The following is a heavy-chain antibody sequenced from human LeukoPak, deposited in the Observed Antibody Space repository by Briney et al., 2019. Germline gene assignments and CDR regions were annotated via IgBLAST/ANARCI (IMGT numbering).Heavy chain of an antibody. Sequence: ASVKVSCKASGYDFSTYGISWVRQAPGQGLQWMGWISVYNGKTKYGPLQGGVTMTTDTSTDTAYMELRGLTSDDTAMYYCARHMTTVVTSLDYWGQGTLVTVSS. CDR1: GYDFSTYG. J-gene: IGHJ4*02. V-gene: IGHV1-18*01. D-gene: IGHD4-23*01. CDR3: ARHMTTVVTSLDY. CDR2: ISVYNGKT.